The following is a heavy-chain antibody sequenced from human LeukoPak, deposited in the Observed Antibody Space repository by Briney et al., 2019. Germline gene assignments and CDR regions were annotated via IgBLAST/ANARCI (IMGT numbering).Heavy chain of an antibody. V-gene: IGHV3-33*06. CDR2: IWYDGSNK. CDR3: AKDNHNIAAAEGYYYYYYMDV. D-gene: IGHD6-13*01. J-gene: IGHJ6*03. CDR1: GFTFSSYG. Sequence: GGSLRLSCAASGFTFSSYGMHWVRQAPGKGLEWVAVIWYDGSNKYYADSVKGRFTISRDNSKNTLYLQMNSLRAEDTAVYYCAKDNHNIAAAEGYYYYYYMDVWDKGTTVTVSS.